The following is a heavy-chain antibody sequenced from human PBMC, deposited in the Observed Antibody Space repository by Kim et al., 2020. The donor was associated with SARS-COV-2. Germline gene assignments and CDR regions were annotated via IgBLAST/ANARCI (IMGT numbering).Heavy chain of an antibody. D-gene: IGHD3-22*01. Sequence: GGSLRLSCAASGFTFSSYSMNWVRQAPGKGLEWVSSISSSSSYIYYADSVKGRFTISRDNAKNSLYLQMNSLRAEDTAVYYCARPIYDSSGYYYLYAFDIWGQGTMVTVSS. V-gene: IGHV3-21*01. J-gene: IGHJ3*02. CDR1: GFTFSSYS. CDR2: ISSSSSYI. CDR3: ARPIYDSSGYYYLYAFDI.